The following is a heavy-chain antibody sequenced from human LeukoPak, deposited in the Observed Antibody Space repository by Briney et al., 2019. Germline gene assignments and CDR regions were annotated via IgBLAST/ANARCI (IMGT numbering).Heavy chain of an antibody. CDR2: IYTSGST. J-gene: IGHJ6*03. V-gene: IGHV4-61*02. Sequence: PPETLSLTCTVSGGSISSGSYYWSWLRQPAGKGLEWIGRIYTSGSTNYNPSLKSRVTISIDTSKNQFSLKLTSVTAADTAVYYCASGSTRYYYYYMDVWGKGTAVTISS. CDR3: ASGSTRYYYYYMDV. CDR1: GGSISSGSYY.